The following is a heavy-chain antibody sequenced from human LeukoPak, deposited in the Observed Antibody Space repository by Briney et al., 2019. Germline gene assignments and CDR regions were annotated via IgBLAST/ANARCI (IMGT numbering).Heavy chain of an antibody. J-gene: IGHJ4*02. Sequence: GGSLRLSCAASGFIFNSFGMYWVRQAPGKGLEWVAVISYDGSNTYYVASVKGRFTISRDNSKNTLYLQMNSLTTEDTAVYYCAKEGAGGSSYYFESWGQGTLVTVSP. V-gene: IGHV3-30*18. CDR3: AKEGAGGSSYYFES. CDR1: GFIFNSFG. CDR2: ISYDGSNT. D-gene: IGHD2-15*01.